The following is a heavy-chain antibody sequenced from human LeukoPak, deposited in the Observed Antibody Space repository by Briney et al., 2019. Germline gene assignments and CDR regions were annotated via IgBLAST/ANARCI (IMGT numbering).Heavy chain of an antibody. D-gene: IGHD3-10*01. J-gene: IGHJ3*02. Sequence: GGSLRLSCAASGFTVSSNYMSWVRQAPGKGLEWVSVIYSGGSTYYADSVKGRFTISRDNSKNTLYLQMSSLRAEDTAVYYCARERENFGSGSYYEDDAFDIWGQGTMVTVSS. CDR1: GFTVSSNY. CDR2: IYSGGST. V-gene: IGHV3-53*01. CDR3: ARERENFGSGSYYEDDAFDI.